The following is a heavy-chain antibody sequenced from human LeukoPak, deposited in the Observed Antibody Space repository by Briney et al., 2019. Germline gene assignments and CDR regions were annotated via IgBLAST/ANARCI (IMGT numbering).Heavy chain of an antibody. J-gene: IGHJ4*02. D-gene: IGHD6-19*01. CDR1: GYTFNSYG. CDR2: ISVYNGNK. V-gene: IGHV1-18*01. CDR3: ATVNSAKWLVGFNFDN. Sequence: ASVKVSCKASGYTFNSYGITWVRQAPGQGLEWMGWISVYNGNKNYAQKFQGRVTMTTDTSTSTAYMEVRSLRSDDTAVYYCATVNSAKWLVGFNFDNWGQGTLVTVSS.